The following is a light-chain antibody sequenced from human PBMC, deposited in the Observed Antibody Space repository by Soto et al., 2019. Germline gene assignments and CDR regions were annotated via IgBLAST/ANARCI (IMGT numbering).Light chain of an antibody. J-gene: IGLJ1*01. CDR2: TNN. V-gene: IGLV1-44*01. CDR3: AAWDDSLNGQV. CDR1: RSNIGTNT. Sequence: QAVVTQPPSASGTPGQRVSISCSGSRSNIGTNTVNWYQQLPGTAPKLLIYTNNERPSGVPDRFSGSKSGTSASLAISGLLSEDEADYYCAAWDDSLNGQVFGTGTKLTVL.